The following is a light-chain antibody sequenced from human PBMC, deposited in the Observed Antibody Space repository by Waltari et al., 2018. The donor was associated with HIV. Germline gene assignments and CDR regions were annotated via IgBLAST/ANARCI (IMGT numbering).Light chain of an antibody. CDR3: KQRSDWPPT. CDR1: QSGGSH. J-gene: IGKJ1*01. V-gene: IGKV3-11*01. Sequence: IVLTQSPATLSLSPGERATLSCRASQSGGSHLGWYQQKPGQAPRLLIYDASNRATVIPARFSGSGSGTYFTLTISSLEPEDFAVYYCKQRSDWPPTFGQGTKVEIK. CDR2: DAS.